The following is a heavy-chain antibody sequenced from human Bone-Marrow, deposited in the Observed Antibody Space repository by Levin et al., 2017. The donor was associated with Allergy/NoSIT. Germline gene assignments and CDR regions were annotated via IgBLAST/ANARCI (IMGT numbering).Heavy chain of an antibody. Sequence: GASVKVSCKASGYTFTGYYMHWVRQAPGQGLEWMGRINPNSGGTNYAQKFQGRVTMTRDTSISTAYMELSRLRSDDTAVYYCAVDSGYYSRRGYYFDYWGQGTLVTVSS. D-gene: IGHD3-22*01. CDR1: GYTFTGYY. CDR2: INPNSGGT. V-gene: IGHV1-2*06. CDR3: AVDSGYYSRRGYYFDY. J-gene: IGHJ4*02.